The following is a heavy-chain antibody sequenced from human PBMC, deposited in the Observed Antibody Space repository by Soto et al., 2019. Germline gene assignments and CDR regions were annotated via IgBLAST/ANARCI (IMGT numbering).Heavy chain of an antibody. D-gene: IGHD3-10*01. CDR1: GGSISSGGYS. J-gene: IGHJ5*02. CDR2: IYYSGHT. V-gene: IGHV4-30-2*03. Sequence: SETLSLTCAVSGGSISSGGYSWSWIRQPPGKGLEWIASIYYSGHTYYNPSLKSRVTISVDTSKNQFSLKLSSVTAADTAVYYCAMSLWFGNTPNWFDPWGRGTLVTVS. CDR3: AMSLWFGNTPNWFDP.